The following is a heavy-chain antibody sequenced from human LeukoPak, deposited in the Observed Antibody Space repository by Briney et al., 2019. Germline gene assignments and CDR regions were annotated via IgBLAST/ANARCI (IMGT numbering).Heavy chain of an antibody. J-gene: IGHJ4*02. Sequence: ASVKVSCKASGYTFTSYGISWVRQAPGQGLEWMGWISAYNGNTNYAQKLQGRVTMTTDTSTSTAYMELRSLRSDDTAVYYCARDQGFLGYCSSTSCPGDYWGQGTLVTVSS. V-gene: IGHV1-18*01. CDR1: GYTFTSYG. CDR2: ISAYNGNT. CDR3: ARDQGFLGYCSSTSCPGDY. D-gene: IGHD2-2*01.